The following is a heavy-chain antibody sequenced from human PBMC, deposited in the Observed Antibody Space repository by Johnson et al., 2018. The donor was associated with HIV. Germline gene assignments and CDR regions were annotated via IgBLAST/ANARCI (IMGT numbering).Heavy chain of an antibody. V-gene: IGHV3-74*02. CDR3: ARAQLLADDAFNN. CDR1: GFTISTFW. D-gene: IGHD6-6*01. J-gene: IGHJ3*02. CDR2: IRGDGSSS. Sequence: EVQLVESGGGLVQPGGSLRVSCAASGFTISTFWMHWVRQVPGKGLMWVSRIRGDGSSSSYADSVKGLFTISRDNAKNTLYLQLNSLRVEDTAIYYCARAQLLADDAFNNWGQGTMVTVSS.